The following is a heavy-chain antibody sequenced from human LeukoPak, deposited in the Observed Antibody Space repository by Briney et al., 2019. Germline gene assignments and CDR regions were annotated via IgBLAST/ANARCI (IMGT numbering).Heavy chain of an antibody. J-gene: IGHJ6*03. CDR2: IYYSGTT. Sequence: PSETLSLTCTVSGGSISSSSYYWGWVRQPPGKGREWLGTIYYSGTTYYNPSLKSRVTISADTSKNHFSLKLSSVTAADTAVYYCARPGHSYYYMDVWGKGTTVTVSS. CDR3: ARPGHSYYYMDV. CDR1: GGSISSSSYY. V-gene: IGHV4-39*02. D-gene: IGHD1-1*01.